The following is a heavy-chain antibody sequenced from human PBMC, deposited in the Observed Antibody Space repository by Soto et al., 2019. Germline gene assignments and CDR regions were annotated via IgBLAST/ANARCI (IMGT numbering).Heavy chain of an antibody. CDR2: ISGSGGST. CDR3: AKDPWIQLWPSTSWFDP. Sequence: PGGSLRLSCAASGFTFSSYAMSWVRQAPGKGLEWVSAISGSGGSTYYADSVKGRFTISRDNSKNTLYLQMNSLRAEDTAVYYCAKDPWIQLWPSTSWFDPWGQGTLVTVS. V-gene: IGHV3-23*01. J-gene: IGHJ5*02. D-gene: IGHD5-18*01. CDR1: GFTFSSYA.